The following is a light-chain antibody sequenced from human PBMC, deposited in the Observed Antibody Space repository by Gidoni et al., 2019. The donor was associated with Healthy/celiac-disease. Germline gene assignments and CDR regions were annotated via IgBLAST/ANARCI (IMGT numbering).Light chain of an antibody. Sequence: IVLTQSPGTLSLSPGERATLSCRASQSLSSTFLAWYQHKPGQAPRLLIYGVSSRATGIPDRFSGSGSGTDFTLTISRLEPEDFAVYYCQQYGTSPTFGQGTKVEIK. J-gene: IGKJ1*01. CDR3: QQYGTSPT. CDR2: GVS. V-gene: IGKV3-20*01. CDR1: QSLSSTF.